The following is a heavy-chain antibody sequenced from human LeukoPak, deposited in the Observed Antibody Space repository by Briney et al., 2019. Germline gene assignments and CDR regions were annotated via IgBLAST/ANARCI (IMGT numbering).Heavy chain of an antibody. J-gene: IGHJ5*02. Sequence: PGGSLRLSCAASGFTFSSYDMHWVRQATGKGLEWVSAIGTAGDTYYPGSVKGRFTISRENAKNSLYLQMTSLRAGDTAVYFCAADIVVMPVDNKVGPWGQGTLVTVSS. CDR1: GFTFSSYD. CDR2: IGTAGDT. D-gene: IGHD2-2*01. V-gene: IGHV3-13*01. CDR3: AADIVVMPVDNKVGP.